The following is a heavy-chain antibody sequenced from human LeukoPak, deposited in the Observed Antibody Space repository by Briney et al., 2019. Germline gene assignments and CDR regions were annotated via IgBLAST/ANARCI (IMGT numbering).Heavy chain of an antibody. CDR1: GFTFSSYS. CDR3: ARAPAHYYDTSDYSLISSYYMDV. J-gene: IGHJ6*03. V-gene: IGHV3-21*01. Sequence: KPGRSLRLSCAASGFTFSSYSMNRVPQAPGKGLEGFTCISSSSSYIEYADSVKVRFTISRDNAKDSLYLQMHRPRAAAPSVYYCARAPAHYYDTSDYSLISSYYMDVWGKETTVTISS. CDR2: ISSSSSYI. D-gene: IGHD3-22*01.